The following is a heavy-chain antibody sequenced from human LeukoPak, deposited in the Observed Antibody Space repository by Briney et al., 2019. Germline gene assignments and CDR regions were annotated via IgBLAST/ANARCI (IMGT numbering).Heavy chain of an antibody. Sequence: GGSLRLSCAASGFTFSNYWMYWVRQAPGKGVVWVSRINSDGSSTNYADSVKGRFTISRDNSKNTLYLQMNSLRAEDTAVYYCAKNGVVAVAAQWGQGTLVTVSS. CDR3: AKNGVVAVAAQ. CDR2: INSDGSST. J-gene: IGHJ4*02. CDR1: GFTFSNYW. D-gene: IGHD2-15*01. V-gene: IGHV3-74*01.